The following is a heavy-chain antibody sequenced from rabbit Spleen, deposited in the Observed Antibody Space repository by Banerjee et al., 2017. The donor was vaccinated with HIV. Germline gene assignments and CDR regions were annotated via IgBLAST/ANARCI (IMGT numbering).Heavy chain of an antibody. Sequence: QLKESGGGLVQPGGSLKLSYKASGFDFNTYYMSWVRQAPGKGLEWIGYIDPIFGTTYYASWVNGRFSISRENTRNTVSLQLNSLTAADTATYFCARDPAYASGGGASIPYLWGQGTLVTVS. V-gene: IGHV1S7*01. CDR1: GFDFNTYY. D-gene: IGHD1-1*01. CDR3: ARDPAYASGGGASIPYL. CDR2: IDPIFGTT. J-gene: IGHJ3*01.